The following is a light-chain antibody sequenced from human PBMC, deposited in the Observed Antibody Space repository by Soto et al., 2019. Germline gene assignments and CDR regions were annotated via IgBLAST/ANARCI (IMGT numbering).Light chain of an antibody. V-gene: IGKV3-20*01. CDR2: GAS. CDR3: QQYGNSPRT. J-gene: IGKJ1*01. CDR1: QSVRSRY. Sequence: EIVLTQSPGTLSLSPGERATLSCRASQSVRSRYLIWYQQNPGQAPRLLIYGASSRATGIPDRFSGSGSGTDFTLTISRLEPEDFAVYYCQQYGNSPRTFGKGTKVEIK.